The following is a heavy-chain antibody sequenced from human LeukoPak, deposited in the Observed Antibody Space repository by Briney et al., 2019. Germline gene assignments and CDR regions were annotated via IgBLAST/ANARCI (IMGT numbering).Heavy chain of an antibody. CDR2: IYYSGST. Sequence: SETLSLTCTVSGGSISSSSYYWGWIRQPPGKGLEWIGSIYYSGSTYYNPSLKSRVTISVDTSKNQFSLKLSSVTAADTAVYYCARERYSSGWFFLFDYWGQGTLVTVSS. V-gene: IGHV4-39*07. CDR3: ARERYSSGWFFLFDY. CDR1: GGSISSSSYY. J-gene: IGHJ4*02. D-gene: IGHD6-19*01.